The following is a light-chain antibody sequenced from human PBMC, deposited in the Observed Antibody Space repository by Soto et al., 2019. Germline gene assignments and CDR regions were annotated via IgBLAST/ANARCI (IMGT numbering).Light chain of an antibody. CDR1: QRISSN. J-gene: IGKJ1*01. V-gene: IGKV3-15*01. Sequence: EIVMTQSPATLSVSPGDRATLSCRASQRISSNLAWYQQKPGQAPRLLIYDASTRATGIPARFSGSGSGTEFTLTISSLQSEDFAVYYCQQYTNWRTFGQGTKVDIK. CDR3: QQYTNWRT. CDR2: DAS.